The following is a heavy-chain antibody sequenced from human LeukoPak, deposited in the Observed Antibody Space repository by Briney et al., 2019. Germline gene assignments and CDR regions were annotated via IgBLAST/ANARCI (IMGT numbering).Heavy chain of an antibody. J-gene: IGHJ4*02. CDR3: ARDLRYDSSGRLNDC. CDR2: IKQDGSEK. CDR1: GFTFSSYW. Sequence: GGSLRLSCAASGFTFSSYWMSWVRQAPGKGLEWVANIKQDGSEKYYVDSVKGRFTISRDNAKNSLYLQMNSLRAEDTAVYYCARDLRYDSSGRLNDCWGLGTLVTVSS. V-gene: IGHV3-7*01. D-gene: IGHD3-22*01.